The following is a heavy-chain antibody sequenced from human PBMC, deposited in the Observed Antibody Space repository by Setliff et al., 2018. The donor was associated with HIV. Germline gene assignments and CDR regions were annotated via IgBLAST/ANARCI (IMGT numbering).Heavy chain of an antibody. CDR2: IDASANT. V-gene: IGHV4-38-2*02. D-gene: IGHD6-13*01. Sequence: PSETLSLTCTVSGSSISSNYYWAWIRQAPGKGLEWIGCIDASANTYYIPSLKSRATISIDTSKNHLSLKLRSVTAAATAVYYCARIGSGWSVGWFDPWGQGTLVTGSS. CDR1: GSSISSNYY. J-gene: IGHJ5*02. CDR3: ARIGSGWSVGWFDP.